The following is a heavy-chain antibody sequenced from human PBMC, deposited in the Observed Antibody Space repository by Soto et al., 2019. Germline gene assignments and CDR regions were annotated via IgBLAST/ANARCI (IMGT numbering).Heavy chain of an antibody. Sequence: QVQLVESWGGVVQPGRSLRLSCVASGFSFSNYAIHWVRQAPGKGLEWVAVISYDGRNKYYAHSVKGRFTISRDTSKSTLYLQMNSLRAEDTAIYYCARDRGDFGVVTPIDYWGQGTLVTVSS. CDR3: ARDRGDFGVVTPIDY. V-gene: IGHV3-30*04. D-gene: IGHD3-3*01. CDR1: GFSFSNYA. J-gene: IGHJ4*02. CDR2: ISYDGRNK.